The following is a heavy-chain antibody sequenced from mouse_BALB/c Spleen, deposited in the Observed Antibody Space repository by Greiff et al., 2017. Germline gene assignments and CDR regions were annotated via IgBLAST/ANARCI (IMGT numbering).Heavy chain of an antibody. CDR2: ISYSGST. D-gene: IGHD2-4*01. CDR1: GDSITSGY. Sequence: EVHLVESGPSLVKPSQTLSLTCSVTGDSITSGYWNWIRKFPGNKLEYMGYISYSGSTYYNPSLKSRISITRDTSKNQYYLQLNSVTTEDTATYYCARFDYGGDAMDYWGQGTSVTVSS. J-gene: IGHJ4*01. V-gene: IGHV3-8*02. CDR3: ARFDYGGDAMDY.